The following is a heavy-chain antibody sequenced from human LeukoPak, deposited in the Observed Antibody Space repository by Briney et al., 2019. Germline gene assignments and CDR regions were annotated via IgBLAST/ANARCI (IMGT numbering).Heavy chain of an antibody. CDR2: IYYSRST. J-gene: IGHJ4*02. Sequence: PSQTLSLTCTVSGGSISSGDYYWSWIRQPPGKGLEWIGYIYYSRSTYYNPSLKSRVTISVDTSKNQFSLNLSSVTAADTAVYYCARAAYYYDSSGYFDYWGQGVLVTVSS. V-gene: IGHV4-30-4*01. CDR3: ARAAYYYDSSGYFDY. D-gene: IGHD3-22*01. CDR1: GGSISSGDYY.